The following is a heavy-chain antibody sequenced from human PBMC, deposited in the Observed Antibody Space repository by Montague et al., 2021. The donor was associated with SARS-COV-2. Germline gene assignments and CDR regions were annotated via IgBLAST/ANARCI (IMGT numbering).Heavy chain of an antibody. D-gene: IGHD3-10*01. Sequence: LRLSWSASGFTFRSYWMHWVRQVPGRGPIWVSRIKPDGTSTNYAASVKGRFTISRDNAKNTLSLQLNNLRAEDTAVYYCVRPLWFGDSDYFFDSWGQGTLVTVSS. CDR2: IKPDGTST. CDR3: VRPLWFGDSDYFFDS. CDR1: GFTFRSYW. V-gene: IGHV3-74*01. J-gene: IGHJ4*02.